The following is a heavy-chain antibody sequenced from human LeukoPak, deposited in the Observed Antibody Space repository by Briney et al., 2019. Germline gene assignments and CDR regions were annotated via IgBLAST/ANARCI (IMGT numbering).Heavy chain of an antibody. J-gene: IGHJ6*04. V-gene: IGHV3-48*03. D-gene: IGHD3-10*02. CDR3: AELGITMIGGV. Sequence: GGSLRLSCAASGFTFSSYEMNWVRQAPGKGLEWVSFINSRGSTIYYVDSVKGRFTISRDNAKNSLYLQMNSLRAEDTAVYYCAELGITMIGGVWGKGTTVTISS. CDR2: INSRGSTI. CDR1: GFTFSSYE.